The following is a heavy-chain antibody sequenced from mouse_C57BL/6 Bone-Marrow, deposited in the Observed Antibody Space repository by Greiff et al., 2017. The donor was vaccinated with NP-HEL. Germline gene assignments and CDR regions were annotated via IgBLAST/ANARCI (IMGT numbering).Heavy chain of an antibody. CDR2: IYPGSGNT. D-gene: IGHD2-3*01. CDR1: GYSFTSYY. V-gene: IGHV1-66*01. J-gene: IGHJ3*01. CDR3: ARYYTFSY. Sequence: QVQLQQSGPELVKPGASVKISCKASGYSFTSYYIHWVKQRPGQGLEWIGWIYPGSGNTKYNEKFKGKAPLTADTSSSAAYMQLSSLTSEDSAVYYCARYYTFSYWGQGTLVTVSA.